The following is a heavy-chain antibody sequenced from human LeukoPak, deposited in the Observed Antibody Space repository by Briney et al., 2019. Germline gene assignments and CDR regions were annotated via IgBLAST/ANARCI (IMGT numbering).Heavy chain of an antibody. CDR3: ASGSSPPSYFDY. CDR2: IIPIFGTA. J-gene: IGHJ4*02. CDR1: GGTFISYA. D-gene: IGHD2-15*01. V-gene: IGHV1-69*05. Sequence: ASVKVSCKASGGTFISYAISWVRQAPGQGLEWMGRIIPIFGTANYAQKFQGRVTITTDESTSTAYMELSSLRSEDTAVYYCASGSSPPSYFDYWGQGTLVTVSS.